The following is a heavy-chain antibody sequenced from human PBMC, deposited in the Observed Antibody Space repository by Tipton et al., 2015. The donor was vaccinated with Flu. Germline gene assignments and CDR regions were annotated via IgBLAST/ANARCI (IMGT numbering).Heavy chain of an antibody. D-gene: IGHD3-3*01. V-gene: IGHV1-18*01. Sequence: QLVQSGAEVKKPGASVKVSCKASGYNFNTYAISWMRQAPGQGLEWMGWISAYTGDTKFAQNLQGRITMTTDTSTSTAYMELRGLRSDDTAVYYCARVGAVFGEVTARRRGDLDYWGQGTLVSVSS. CDR1: GYNFNTYA. CDR2: ISAYTGDT. CDR3: ARVGAVFGEVTARRRGDLDY. J-gene: IGHJ4*02.